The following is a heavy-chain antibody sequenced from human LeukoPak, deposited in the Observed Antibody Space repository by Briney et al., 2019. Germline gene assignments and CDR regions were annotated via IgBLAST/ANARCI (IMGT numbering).Heavy chain of an antibody. CDR2: INHSGST. Sequence: SETLSLTCAVYGGSFSGYYWSWIRQPPGKGLEWIGEINHSGSTNYNPSLKRRVTISVDTSKNQFSLKLSSVTAADTAVYYCARDIVATIADYPMRLIDYWGQGTLVTVSS. CDR1: GGSFSGYY. V-gene: IGHV4-34*01. D-gene: IGHD5-12*01. J-gene: IGHJ4*02. CDR3: ARDIVATIADYPMRLIDY.